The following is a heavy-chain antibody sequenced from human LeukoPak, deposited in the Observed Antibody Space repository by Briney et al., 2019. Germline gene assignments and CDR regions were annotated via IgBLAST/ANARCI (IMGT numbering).Heavy chain of an antibody. CDR2: ISSSSSYI. CDR1: GFTFSSYS. J-gene: IGHJ4*02. Sequence: GGSLRLSCAASGFTFSSYSMNWVRQAPGKGLEWVSSISSSSSYIYYADSVKGRFTISRDNAKNSLYPQMNSLRAEDTAVYYCARDAVAGIDYWGQGTLVTVSS. V-gene: IGHV3-21*01. CDR3: ARDAVAGIDY. D-gene: IGHD6-19*01.